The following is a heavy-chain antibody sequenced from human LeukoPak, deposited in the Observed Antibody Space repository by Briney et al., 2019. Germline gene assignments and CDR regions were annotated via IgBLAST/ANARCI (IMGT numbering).Heavy chain of an antibody. J-gene: IGHJ6*02. V-gene: IGHV4-39*01. CDR1: GDSISSSSYY. Sequence: PSETLSLTCTVSGDSISSSSYYWVWIRQPPGSGLEWIGTISYSGSTFYTPSLNSRVTISVDTSKNQVSLKLRSVAAADTAVYYCARFPARPKTTFGTYYYYGMDVWGQGTTVTVSS. CDR3: ARFPARPKTTFGTYYYYGMDV. D-gene: IGHD3-10*02. CDR2: ISYSGST.